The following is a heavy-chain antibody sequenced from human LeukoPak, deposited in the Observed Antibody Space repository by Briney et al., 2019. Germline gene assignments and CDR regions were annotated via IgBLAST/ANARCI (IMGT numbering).Heavy chain of an antibody. J-gene: IGHJ4*02. Sequence: SETLSLTCAGYGGSFSGYYWSWLRQPPGKGLEWIGEINHSGSTNYNPSLKSRVTISVDTSKNQFSLKLSSVTAAGTAVYYCARGRRTSLEGRWDYHFDYWGQGTLVTVSS. CDR2: INHSGST. CDR3: ARGRRTSLEGRWDYHFDY. CDR1: GGSFSGYY. D-gene: IGHD1-26*01. V-gene: IGHV4-34*01.